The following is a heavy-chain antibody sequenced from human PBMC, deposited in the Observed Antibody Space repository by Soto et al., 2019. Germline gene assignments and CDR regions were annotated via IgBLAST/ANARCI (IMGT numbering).Heavy chain of an antibody. CDR1: GGSISSSTYY. V-gene: IGHV4-31*11. J-gene: IGHJ4*02. Sequence: SETLSLTCAVSGGSISSSTYYWGWMRQPPGKGLEWIGYIYYSGSTYYNPSLKSRVAISVDTSKNQFSLKLSSVTAADTAVYYCARMTFDDYFDYWGQGTLVTVSS. CDR3: ARMTFDDYFDY. D-gene: IGHD2-21*02. CDR2: IYYSGST.